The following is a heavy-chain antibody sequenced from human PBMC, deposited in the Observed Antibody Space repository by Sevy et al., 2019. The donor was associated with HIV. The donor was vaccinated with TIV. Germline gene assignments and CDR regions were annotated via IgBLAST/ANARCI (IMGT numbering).Heavy chain of an antibody. Sequence: GGSLRLSCAASGFSFSSYGMHWVRQAQGKGLEWMSYIQYDGSNKDYADSVKGRFTISRDNSKNTLYLQMNSLRVEDTAVFYCVKEGGGGGGDHWGQGTLVTVSS. D-gene: IGHD3-16*01. CDR1: GFSFSSYG. V-gene: IGHV3-30*02. CDR3: VKEGGGGGGDH. CDR2: IQYDGSNK. J-gene: IGHJ4*02.